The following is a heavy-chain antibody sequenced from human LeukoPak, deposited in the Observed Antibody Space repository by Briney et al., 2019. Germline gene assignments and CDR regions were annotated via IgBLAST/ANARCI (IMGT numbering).Heavy chain of an antibody. J-gene: IGHJ4*02. CDR1: GFTFRSYA. D-gene: IGHD3-9*01. CDR2: VTRNGDTT. CDR3: AKDRNQYFDPNFDY. Sequence: QTGGSLRLSCVASGFTFRSYAMSWVRQAPGKGLEWVSAVTRNGDTTYYADSVKGRFTISRDNSKNTLYLQMNSLRAEDTAVYYCAKDRNQYFDPNFDYWGQGTLVTVSS. V-gene: IGHV3-23*01.